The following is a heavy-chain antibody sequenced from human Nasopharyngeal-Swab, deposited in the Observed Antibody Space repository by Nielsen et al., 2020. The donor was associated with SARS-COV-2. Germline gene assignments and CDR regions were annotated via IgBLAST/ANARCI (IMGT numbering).Heavy chain of an antibody. Sequence: VRQAPGKGPEWVSTISGSGGGTYYADSVKGRFTISRDNSKNTLYLQMNSLRAEDTAVYYWAKDRGEYDYIWGSYRGGFDYWGQGTLVTVSS. D-gene: IGHD3-16*02. CDR2: ISGSGGGT. CDR3: AKDRGEYDYIWGSYRGGFDY. J-gene: IGHJ4*02. V-gene: IGHV3-23*01.